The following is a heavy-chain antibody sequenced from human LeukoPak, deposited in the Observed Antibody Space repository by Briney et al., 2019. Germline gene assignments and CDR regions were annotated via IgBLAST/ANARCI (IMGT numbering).Heavy chain of an antibody. J-gene: IGHJ4*02. CDR2: INSDGTIT. Sequence: PGGSLRLSCAASGFIFSSYWMHWVRQIPGKGLVWVSRINSDGTITNYADSVKGRFTISRDSAKNTVYLQMNSLTAEDTAVYYCARDMTGIVADYWGQGTLVTVSS. CDR1: GFIFSSYW. D-gene: IGHD3-9*01. V-gene: IGHV3-74*01. CDR3: ARDMTGIVADY.